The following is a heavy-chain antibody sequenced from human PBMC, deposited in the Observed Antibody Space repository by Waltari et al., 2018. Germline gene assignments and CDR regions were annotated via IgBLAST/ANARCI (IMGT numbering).Heavy chain of an antibody. V-gene: IGHV3-53*01. CDR1: GFPVRSNY. CDR3: ARFYYYYGMDV. CDR2: IYSGGST. Sequence: EVQLVESGGGLIQPGVSLRLSCAASGFPVRSNYIRWVRQAPGKGLEWVSVIYSGGSTYYADSVKGRFTISRDNSKNTLYLQMNSLRAEDTAVYYCARFYYYYGMDVWGQGTTVTVSS. J-gene: IGHJ6*02.